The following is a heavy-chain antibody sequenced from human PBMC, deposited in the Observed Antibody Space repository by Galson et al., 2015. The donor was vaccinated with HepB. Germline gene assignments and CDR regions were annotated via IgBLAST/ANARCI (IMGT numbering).Heavy chain of an antibody. Sequence: SLRLSCAASGFTFSSYGMHWVRQAPGKGLEWVAVISYDGSNKYYADSVKGRFTISRDNSKNTLYLQMNSLRAEDTAVYYCAKVALGIAARHWFDPWGQGTLVTVSS. D-gene: IGHD6-6*01. CDR3: AKVALGIAARHWFDP. CDR1: GFTFSSYG. J-gene: IGHJ5*02. CDR2: ISYDGSNK. V-gene: IGHV3-30*18.